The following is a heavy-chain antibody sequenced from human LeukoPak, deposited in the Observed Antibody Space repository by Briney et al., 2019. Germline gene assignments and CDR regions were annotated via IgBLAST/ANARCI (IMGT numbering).Heavy chain of an antibody. V-gene: IGHV3-23*01. J-gene: IGHJ6*02. CDR2: ISGSGGST. Sequence: GGSLRLSCAASGFTFSSYAMSWVRQDPGRGLEWVSAISGSGGSTYYADSVKGRFTISRDNSKNTLYLQMNSLRAEDTAVYYCAKGYKTLPIAYVWGQGTTVTVSS. D-gene: IGHD1-14*01. CDR3: AKGYKTLPIAYV. CDR1: GFTFSSYA.